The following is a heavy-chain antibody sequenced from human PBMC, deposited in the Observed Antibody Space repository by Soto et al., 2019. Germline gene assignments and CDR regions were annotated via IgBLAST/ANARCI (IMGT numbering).Heavy chain of an antibody. V-gene: IGHV4-31*03. CDR1: DGSIRSGGYY. J-gene: IGHJ4*02. Sequence: PSETLSLTCTVCDGSIRSGGYYWNWIRQHPGKGLEWMGYINYRGTTNYSPALKSRLLISLDTSKNQSSLRLTSVTAADTAVYYCARDSPGVAPYWGQGTLVTVSS. CDR3: ARDSPGVAPY. D-gene: IGHD2-15*01. CDR2: INYRGTT.